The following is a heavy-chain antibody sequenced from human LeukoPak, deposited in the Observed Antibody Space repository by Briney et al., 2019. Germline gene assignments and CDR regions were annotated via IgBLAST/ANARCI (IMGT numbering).Heavy chain of an antibody. J-gene: IGHJ4*02. CDR3: AKDPQIDYYDSSGYSYFDY. Sequence: GGSLRLSCATPGFTFHNYDMHWVRQAPGKGLEWVAFIRYDGSNKYYADSVKGRFTISRDNSKNTLYLQMNSLRAEDTAVYYCAKDPQIDYYDSSGYSYFDYWGQGTLVTVSS. CDR2: IRYDGSNK. V-gene: IGHV3-30*02. CDR1: GFTFHNYD. D-gene: IGHD3-22*01.